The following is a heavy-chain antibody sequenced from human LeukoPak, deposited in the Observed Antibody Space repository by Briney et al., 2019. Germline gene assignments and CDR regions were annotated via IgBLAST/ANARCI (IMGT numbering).Heavy chain of an antibody. CDR2: ISAYSGDT. Sequence: ASVKVSCKASGSAFTSNAVSWVRHAPGQGLEWMGWISAYSGDTNYAQNLQGRVSMTTDTSTSTAYMELRSLRSDDTAVYYCARDPLSSSWSTYYYGLDVWGQGTTVTVSS. J-gene: IGHJ6*02. CDR3: ARDPLSSSWSTYYYGLDV. D-gene: IGHD6-13*01. V-gene: IGHV1-18*01. CDR1: GSAFTSNA.